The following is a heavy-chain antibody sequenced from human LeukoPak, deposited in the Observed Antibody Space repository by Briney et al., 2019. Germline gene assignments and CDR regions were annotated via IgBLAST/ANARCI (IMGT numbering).Heavy chain of an antibody. J-gene: IGHJ4*02. V-gene: IGHV4-39*07. CDR1: GGSVSTSDYY. D-gene: IGHD2-2*02. CDR2: VFYSGKT. Sequence: PSETLSLTCTVSGGSVSTSDYYWGWIRQSPVKGLDWIGDVFYSGKTNYNPSLKSRVTISVDTPKNQFSLKLSSVTAADTAVYYCARGRYCSSTSCYRNWGQGTLVTVSS. CDR3: ARGRYCSSTSCYRN.